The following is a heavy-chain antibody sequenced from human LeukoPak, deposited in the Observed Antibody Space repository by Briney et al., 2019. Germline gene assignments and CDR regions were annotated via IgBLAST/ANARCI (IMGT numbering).Heavy chain of an antibody. V-gene: IGHV4-30-4*08. J-gene: IGHJ4*02. Sequence: SETLSLTCTVSGGSISSGDYYWSWIRQPPGKGLEWIGYIYYSGSTYYNPSLKSRVTISVDTSKNQFSLKLSSVTAADTAVYYCARDGPSIAARPDPFFDYWGQGTLVTVSS. CDR2: IYYSGST. CDR3: ARDGPSIAARPDPFFDY. D-gene: IGHD6-6*01. CDR1: GGSISSGDYY.